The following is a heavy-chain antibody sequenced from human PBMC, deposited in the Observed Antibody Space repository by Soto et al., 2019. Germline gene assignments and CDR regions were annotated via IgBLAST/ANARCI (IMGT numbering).Heavy chain of an antibody. V-gene: IGHV1-2*02. CDR1: GYTFTGHY. CDR3: ARASGRRMEAFDI. D-gene: IGHD2-8*01. CDR2: INPNSGGT. Sequence: QVQLVQSGAEVKKPGASVKVSCKASGYTFTGHYIYWVRQAPGQGLEWMGWINPNSGGTNYAQKFPGRVTMTRDTSISTAYIELSRLRSDDTAVYYCARASGRRMEAFDIWGQGTMVTVSS. J-gene: IGHJ3*02.